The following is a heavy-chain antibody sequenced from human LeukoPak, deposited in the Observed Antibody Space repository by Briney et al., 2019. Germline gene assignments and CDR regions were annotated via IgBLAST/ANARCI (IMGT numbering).Heavy chain of an antibody. CDR1: GGSISSGDYY. CDR3: ARALTVVAPDIVVVVAHPPGYFDY. V-gene: IGHV4-30-4*01. D-gene: IGHD2-15*01. J-gene: IGHJ4*02. CDR2: MYYSGST. Sequence: SETLSLTCTVSGGSISSGDYYWSWIRQPPGKGLEWIAYMYYSGSTYYNPSLKSRVTMSADTSKNQFSLKLSSVTAADTAAYYCARALTVVAPDIVVVVAHPPGYFDYWGQGTLVTVSS.